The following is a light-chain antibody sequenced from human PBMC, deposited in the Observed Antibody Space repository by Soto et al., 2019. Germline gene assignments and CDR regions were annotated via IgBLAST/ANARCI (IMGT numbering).Light chain of an antibody. Sequence: DIQLTQSPSSLSASLGDRVTISCRASQNIDNYLHWYQQKSGKAPEALIYAASSLRDGVSSRFSRSGYGTEFTLTINNLQPEDFATYYCQQSSSSPPITFGQGTRLDI. CDR3: QQSSSSPPIT. CDR1: QNIDNY. CDR2: AAS. J-gene: IGKJ5*01. V-gene: IGKV1-39*01.